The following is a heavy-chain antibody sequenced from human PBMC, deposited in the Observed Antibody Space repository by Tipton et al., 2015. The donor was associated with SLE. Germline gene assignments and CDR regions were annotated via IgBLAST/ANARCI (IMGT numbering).Heavy chain of an antibody. J-gene: IGHJ4*02. V-gene: IGHV3-30-3*01. CDR2: ISYDGSNK. CDR1: GFTFSSYA. CDR3: ARDNTYYDFWSGYYRGYFDY. Sequence: SLRLSCAASGFTFSSYAMHWVRQAPGKGLEWVAVISYDGSNKYYADSVKGRFTISRDNSKNTLYLQMNSLRAEDTAVYYCARDNTYYDFWSGYYRGYFDYWGQGTLVTVSS. D-gene: IGHD3-3*01.